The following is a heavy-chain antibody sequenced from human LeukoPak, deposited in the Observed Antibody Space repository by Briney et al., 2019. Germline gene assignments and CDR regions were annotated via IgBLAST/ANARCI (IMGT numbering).Heavy chain of an antibody. CDR2: IYSGETT. V-gene: IGHV3-53*01. Sequence: GGSLRLACAASGLTVSTNYMTWVRQAQGTGLEWVSLIYSGETTYYADSVRGRFTISRDKSQNILYLQMNRLRVEDTAVYYCARISGGSFDIWGQGTTVTAYS. D-gene: IGHD3-10*01. J-gene: IGHJ3*02. CDR1: GLTVSTNY. CDR3: ARISGGSFDI.